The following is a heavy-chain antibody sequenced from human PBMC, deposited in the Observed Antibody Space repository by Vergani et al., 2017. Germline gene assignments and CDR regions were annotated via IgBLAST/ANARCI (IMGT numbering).Heavy chain of an antibody. CDR2: ISPLIGVT. J-gene: IGHJ3*02. Sequence: QVQLVQSGAEVKKPGASVKVSCKASGYTFTSYGISWVRQAPGQGLEWMGRISPLIGVTNYTQNFQGRVTITADRSTRSVYMELTRLTSSDTAVYYCAVGAALLTYTFDIWGQGTLVIVSS. D-gene: IGHD3-16*01. V-gene: IGHV1-18*01. CDR1: GYTFTSYG. CDR3: AVGAALLTYTFDI.